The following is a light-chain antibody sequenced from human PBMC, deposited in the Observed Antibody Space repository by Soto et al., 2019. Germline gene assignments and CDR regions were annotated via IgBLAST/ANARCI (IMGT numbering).Light chain of an antibody. Sequence: EIVMTQSPATLSVSPGERVTLSCKASQSVFSSLAWYQQKPGQAPRLLIYGAATRATSVPARFSGSGSGAEFTLTISSLEPEDFAVYYCQQRNNWPPEITFGQGTRLE. CDR1: QSVFSS. CDR2: GAA. CDR3: QQRNNWPPEIT. V-gene: IGKV3-15*01. J-gene: IGKJ5*01.